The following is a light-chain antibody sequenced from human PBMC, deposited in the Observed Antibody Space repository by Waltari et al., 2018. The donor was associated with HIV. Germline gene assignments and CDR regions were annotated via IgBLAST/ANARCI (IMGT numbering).Light chain of an antibody. CDR2: NNN. CDR1: SSNIGSKT. CDR3: AAWDGSVNYSPVV. V-gene: IGLV1-44*01. Sequence: QSVLTQPPSVSGTPGQRVTISCSGSSSNIGSKTINWYQQLPGTTPKLRIYNNNRRRSGVPERCSGSKSGTSASPAISGLQSEDEADYYCAAWDGSVNYSPVVFGGGTKLTVL. J-gene: IGLJ2*01.